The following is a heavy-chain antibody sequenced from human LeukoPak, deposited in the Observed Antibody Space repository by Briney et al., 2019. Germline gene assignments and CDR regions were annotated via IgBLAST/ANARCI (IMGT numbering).Heavy chain of an antibody. CDR3: ARDPQIMITFGGVIAPSYYFDY. CDR2: INPNSGGT. J-gene: IGHJ4*02. CDR1: GYTFAGYY. D-gene: IGHD3-16*02. Sequence: GASVKVSCKASGYTFAGYYMHWVRQAPGQGLEWMGWINPNSGGTNHAQKFQGRVTMTRDTSISTAYMELSRLRSDDTAVYYCARDPQIMITFGGVIAPSYYFDYWGQGTLVTVSS. V-gene: IGHV1-2*02.